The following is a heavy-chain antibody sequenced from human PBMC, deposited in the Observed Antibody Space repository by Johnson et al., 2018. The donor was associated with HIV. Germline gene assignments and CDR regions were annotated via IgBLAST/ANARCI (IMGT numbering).Heavy chain of an antibody. CDR1: GFTFNSYA. D-gene: IGHD3-10*01. CDR3: ARRGITIVADAFDI. CDR2: ISYDGSHK. V-gene: IGHV3-30*04. J-gene: IGHJ3*02. Sequence: QVQLVESGGGVVQAGRSLRLSCAASGFTFNSYATHWVRQAPGKGLEWVAVISYDGSHKYYADSVKGRFTIARDDSKNTLYLQMYSLRAEDTAFYYCARRGITIVADAFDIWGQGTMVTVSS.